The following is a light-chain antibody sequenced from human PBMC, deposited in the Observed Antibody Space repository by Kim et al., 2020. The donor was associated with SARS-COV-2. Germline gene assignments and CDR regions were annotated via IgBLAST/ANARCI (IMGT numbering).Light chain of an antibody. CDR2: WAS. J-gene: IGKJ5*01. CDR3: QQYYTTPIT. CDR1: QSVFYNPDNADY. V-gene: IGKV4-1*01. Sequence: ATINCKPGQSVFYNPDNADYLAWLQQKVGQPPKLLMYWASARESGVPDRFSGSGSGTDFNLTINNVQAEDVAVYYCQQYYTTPITFGQGTRLEIK.